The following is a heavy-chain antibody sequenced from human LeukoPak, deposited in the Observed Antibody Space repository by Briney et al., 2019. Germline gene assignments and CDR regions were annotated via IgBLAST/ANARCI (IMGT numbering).Heavy chain of an antibody. V-gene: IGHV4-39*07. CDR3: ARHCSGGSCYSNYYYGMDV. CDR2: IYYSGST. D-gene: IGHD2-15*01. Sequence: SETLSLTCTVSGGSISSSSYYWGWIRQPPGKGLEWIGSIYYSGSTYYNPSLKSRVTISVDTSKNQFSLKLSSVTAADTAVYYCARHCSGGSCYSNYYYGMDVWGQGTTVTVSS. CDR1: GGSISSSSYY. J-gene: IGHJ6*02.